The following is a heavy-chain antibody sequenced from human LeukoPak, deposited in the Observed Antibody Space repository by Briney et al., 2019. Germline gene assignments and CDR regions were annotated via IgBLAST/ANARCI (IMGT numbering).Heavy chain of an antibody. J-gene: IGHJ6*03. Sequence: GGSLRPSCAASGFTFSSYGMSWVRQAPGKGLEWVSAISGSGGSTYYADSVKGRFTISRDNSKNTLYLQMNSLRAEDTAVYFCARGVYGDSYYYYYMDVWGKGTTVTISS. CDR2: ISGSGGST. CDR3: ARGVYGDSYYYYYMDV. CDR1: GFTFSSYG. D-gene: IGHD4-17*01. V-gene: IGHV3-23*01.